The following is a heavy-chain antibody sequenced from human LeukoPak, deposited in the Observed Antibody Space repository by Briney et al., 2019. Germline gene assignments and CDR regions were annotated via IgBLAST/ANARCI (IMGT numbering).Heavy chain of an antibody. V-gene: IGHV1-24*01. Sequence: GASVKVSCKVSGYTLTELSMHWVRQAPGKGLEWMGGFDPEDGETIYAQKFQGRVTMTEDTSTDTAYMELSSLRSEDTAVYYCATLMGDCSSTSCYAGPYYYYYGMDVWDQGTTVTVSS. CDR2: FDPEDGET. J-gene: IGHJ6*02. CDR1: GYTLTELS. CDR3: ATLMGDCSSTSCYAGPYYYYYGMDV. D-gene: IGHD2-2*01.